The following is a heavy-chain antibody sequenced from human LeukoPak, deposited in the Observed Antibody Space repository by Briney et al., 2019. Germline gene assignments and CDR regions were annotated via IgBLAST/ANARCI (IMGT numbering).Heavy chain of an antibody. Sequence: EWIGYIYYSGTTNYHPPLKSRVTISVDTSKNQFSLKLSSVTAADTAVYYCARGAVAIILDYWDQGTLVTVSS. D-gene: IGHD6-19*01. J-gene: IGHJ4*02. CDR2: IYYSGTT. CDR3: ARGAVAIILDY. V-gene: IGHV4-59*08.